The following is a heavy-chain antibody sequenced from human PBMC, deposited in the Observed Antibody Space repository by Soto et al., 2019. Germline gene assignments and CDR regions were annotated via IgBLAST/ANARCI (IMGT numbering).Heavy chain of an antibody. CDR2: ISYDGSNE. CDR3: AKEITVAGDFDY. D-gene: IGHD6-19*01. J-gene: IGHJ4*01. V-gene: IGHV3-30*18. CDR1: GFTFSSYG. Sequence: QVQLVDSGGGVVQPGRSLRLSCVASGFTFSSYGIHWVRQAPGKGLEWVAVISYDGSNEYYADSVKGRFTIYRDNSKNTLYLQMDSLRPEDTAVYYCAKEITVAGDFDYWGHGPLVTVSS.